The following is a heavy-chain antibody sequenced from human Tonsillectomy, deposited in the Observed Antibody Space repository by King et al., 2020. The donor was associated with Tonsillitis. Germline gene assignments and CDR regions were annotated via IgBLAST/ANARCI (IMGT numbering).Heavy chain of an antibody. CDR3: ARRTTFDRSSGLDY. V-gene: IGHV5-51*01. CDR1: GYRFTTSW. D-gene: IGHD3-9*01. CDR2: IYPADSDT. Sequence: QLVQSGAEVKKPGESLKISCKGSGYRFTTSWIAWVRQMPGKGLEWMGVIYPADSDTRYSPSFQGQVTFAADRSINTAYLQWSSLKASDTATYYCARRTTFDRSSGLDYWGQGTLVTVSS. J-gene: IGHJ4*02.